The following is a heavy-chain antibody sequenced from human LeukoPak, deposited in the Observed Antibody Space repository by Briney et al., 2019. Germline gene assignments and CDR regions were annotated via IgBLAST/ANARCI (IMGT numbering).Heavy chain of an antibody. D-gene: IGHD1-7*01. V-gene: IGHV3-23*01. CDR1: GFTFSSYA. CDR3: ARKAQYNGHYPLDY. J-gene: IGHJ4*02. CDR2: TSDRGDYT. Sequence: GGSLRLSCVASGFTFSSYAMSWVRQAPGKGLEWVSGTSDRGDYTYYADSVKGRFTISRDSSKNTLFLQMNSLRAEDTALYFCARKAQYNGHYPLDYWGQGTLVTVSS.